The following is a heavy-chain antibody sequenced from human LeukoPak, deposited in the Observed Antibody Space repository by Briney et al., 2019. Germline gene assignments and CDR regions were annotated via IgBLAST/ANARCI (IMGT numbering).Heavy chain of an antibody. Sequence: SQTLSLTCTVSGGSISSGSYYWSWIRQPAGKGLEWIGRIYTSGSTNYNPSLKSRVTISVDTSKNQFSLKLSSVTAADTAVYYCARGTEVYYYYMDVWGKGTTVTVSS. CDR1: GGSISSGSYY. J-gene: IGHJ6*03. CDR3: ARGTEVYYYYMDV. CDR2: IYTSGST. V-gene: IGHV4-61*02.